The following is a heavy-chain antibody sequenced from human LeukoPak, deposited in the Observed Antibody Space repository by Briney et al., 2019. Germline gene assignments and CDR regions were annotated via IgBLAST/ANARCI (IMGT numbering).Heavy chain of an antibody. CDR2: ISSSSSYI. CDR3: ARDRGASSGWYY. J-gene: IGHJ4*02. D-gene: IGHD6-19*01. CDR1: GFTFSSYS. V-gene: IGHV3-21*01. Sequence: GGSLRLSCAASGFTFSSYSMNWVRQAPEKGLEWVSSISSSSSYIYYADSVKGRFTISRDNAKNSLYLQMNSLRAEDTAVYYCARDRGASSGWYYWGQGTLVTVSS.